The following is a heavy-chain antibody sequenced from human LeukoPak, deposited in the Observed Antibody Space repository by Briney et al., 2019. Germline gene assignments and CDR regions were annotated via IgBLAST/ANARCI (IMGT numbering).Heavy chain of an antibody. Sequence: PSETLSLTCTVSGYSITSAYYWGWIRQPPGKGLEWIGSFFLKGSTYYNPSLKSRVTISVDTSKNQFSLKLSSATAADTAVYYCARLFRGDYVLFDYWGQGTLVTVSS. J-gene: IGHJ4*02. CDR2: FFLKGST. D-gene: IGHD4-17*01. V-gene: IGHV4-38-2*02. CDR3: ARLFRGDYVLFDY. CDR1: GYSITSAYY.